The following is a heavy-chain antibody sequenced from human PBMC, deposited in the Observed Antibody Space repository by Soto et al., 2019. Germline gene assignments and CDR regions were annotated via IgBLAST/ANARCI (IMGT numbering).Heavy chain of an antibody. J-gene: IGHJ4*02. CDR3: AKGRGGSGSLTPRVDF. D-gene: IGHD3-10*01. CDR2: FGGGGDTT. CDR1: GFTFNNYA. Sequence: EVQLLESGGGLVQPGGSLRLSCAASGFTFNNYAMPWVRQAPGKGLEWVSAFGGGGDTTYYADSVKGRFTVSRDGSKNTLYLQMSSLRAEDTALYYCAKGRGGSGSLTPRVDFWGQGTLVTVSS. V-gene: IGHV3-23*01.